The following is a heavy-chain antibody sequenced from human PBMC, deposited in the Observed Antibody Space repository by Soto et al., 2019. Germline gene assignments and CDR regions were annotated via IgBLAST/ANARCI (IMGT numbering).Heavy chain of an antibody. V-gene: IGHV1-24*01. CDR3: ATDLNLGGRNWFDP. D-gene: IGHD1-7*01. Sequence: ASVMGACTSAGSRLSEVPIDWGRHTHGKGLEWMGGFDPEDGETIYAQKFQGRVTMTEDTSTDTAYMELSSLRSEDTAVYYCATDLNLGGRNWFDPWGQGTLVTVSA. J-gene: IGHJ5*02. CDR2: FDPEDGET. CDR1: GSRLSEVP.